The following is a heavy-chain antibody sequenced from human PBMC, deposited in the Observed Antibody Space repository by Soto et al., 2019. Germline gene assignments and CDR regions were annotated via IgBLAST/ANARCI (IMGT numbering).Heavy chain of an antibody. Sequence: GGSLRLSCVGSVFTFSTDSINLVRQAPRKGLEWVSSISSRSDIYYADSVKGRFTISRDNAKNSVSLQMNSLRAEDTAVYYCAREYTAWPLAYGLDVWGQGTTVTVS. D-gene: IGHD2-2*02. V-gene: IGHV3-21*01. CDR3: AREYTAWPLAYGLDV. J-gene: IGHJ6*02. CDR2: ISSRSDI. CDR1: VFTFSTDS.